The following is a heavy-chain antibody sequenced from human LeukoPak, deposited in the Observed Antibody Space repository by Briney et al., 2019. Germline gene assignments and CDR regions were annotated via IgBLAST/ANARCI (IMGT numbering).Heavy chain of an antibody. Sequence: SVKVSCKASGGTFSSYAISWVRQASGQGLEWMGRIIPILGIANYAQKFQGRVTITADKSTSTAYMELSSLRSEDTAVYYCARGGPIVVVVAATRDWFDPWGQGTLVTVSS. CDR3: ARGGPIVVVVAATRDWFDP. D-gene: IGHD2-15*01. J-gene: IGHJ5*02. V-gene: IGHV1-69*04. CDR2: IIPILGIA. CDR1: GGTFSSYA.